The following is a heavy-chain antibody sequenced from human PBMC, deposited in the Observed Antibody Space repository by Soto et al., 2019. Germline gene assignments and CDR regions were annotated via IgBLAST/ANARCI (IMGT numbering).Heavy chain of an antibody. D-gene: IGHD2-2*01. J-gene: IGHJ4*02. CDR3: VRAYCSTTTCYHGWDY. Sequence: LGESLKISCKGSGYIFTNYWIGWVRQMPGKGLEWMGIIYPGDSDTRYRPSFQGQVTISADKSINTAYLQWSGLKASDSAMYYCVRAYCSTTTCYHGWDYWGQGTLVTVPS. V-gene: IGHV5-51*01. CDR2: IYPGDSDT. CDR1: GYIFTNYW.